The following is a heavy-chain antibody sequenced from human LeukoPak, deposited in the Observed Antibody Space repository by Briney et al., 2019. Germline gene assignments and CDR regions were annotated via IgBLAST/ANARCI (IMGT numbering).Heavy chain of an antibody. J-gene: IGHJ4*02. CDR3: AREAVTGRHFDY. D-gene: IGHD6-19*01. CDR1: GFTLSSYA. Sequence: GGSLRLSCAASGFTLSSYAMHWVRQAPGKGLEGGAVISYDGSNKYYADSVKGRFTISRDNSKNTLFLQMSLRAEDTAVYYCAREAVTGRHFDYWGQGTLVTVSS. V-gene: IGHV3-30-3*01. CDR2: ISYDGSNK.